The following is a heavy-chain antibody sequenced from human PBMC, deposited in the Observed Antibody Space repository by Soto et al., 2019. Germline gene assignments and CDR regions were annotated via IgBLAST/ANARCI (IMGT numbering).Heavy chain of an antibody. D-gene: IGHD6-19*01. CDR3: ARDRIAVAPYYFDY. V-gene: IGHV4-61*01. J-gene: IGHJ4*02. CDR2: IYYSGST. CDR1: GGSVSSGSYY. Sequence: SETLSLTCTVSGGSVSSGSYYWSWIRQPPGKGLEWIGYIYYSGSTNYNPSLKSRVTISVDTSKNQFSLKLSSVTAADTAVYYCARDRIAVAPYYFDYWGQGTLVTVSS.